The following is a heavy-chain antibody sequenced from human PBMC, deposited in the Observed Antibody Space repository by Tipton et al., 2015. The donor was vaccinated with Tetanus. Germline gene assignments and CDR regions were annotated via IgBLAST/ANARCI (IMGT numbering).Heavy chain of an antibody. CDR3: ARDRCSDVTCYFEMGG. J-gene: IGHJ4*02. Sequence: QLVQSGPEVKKPGASVKVSCKASRYTFTSYYMHWVRQAPGQGLEWMGIINPSGGSTSYAQKFQGRVTMTGDTSTSTVYMELSSLRSEDTAVYYCARDRCSDVTCYFEMGGWGQGTLVTVSS. D-gene: IGHD2-15*01. CDR2: INPSGGST. V-gene: IGHV1-46*01. CDR1: RYTFTSYY.